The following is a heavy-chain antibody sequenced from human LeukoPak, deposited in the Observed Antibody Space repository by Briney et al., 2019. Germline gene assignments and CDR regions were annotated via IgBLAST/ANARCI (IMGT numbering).Heavy chain of an antibody. CDR1: GGSLSGYY. Sequence: TSETLSLTCAVYGGSLSGYYWSWIRQPPGKGLEWIGEINHSGSTNYNPSLKSRVTISVDTSKNQFSLKLSSVTAADTAVYYCARVPSGPLDYWGQGTLVTVSS. J-gene: IGHJ4*02. CDR2: INHSGST. CDR3: ARVPSGPLDY. V-gene: IGHV4-34*01.